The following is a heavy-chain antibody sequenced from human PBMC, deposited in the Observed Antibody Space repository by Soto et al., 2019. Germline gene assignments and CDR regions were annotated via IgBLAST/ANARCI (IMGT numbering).Heavy chain of an antibody. CDR2: IYYSGST. Sequence: SETLSLTCTVSGGSISSYYWSWIRQPPGKGLEWIGYIYYSGSTNYNPSLKSRVTISVDTSKNQFSLKLSSVTAADTAVYYCARTAIAARLPNWFDPWSQGTLVTGSA. V-gene: IGHV4-59*01. D-gene: IGHD6-6*01. CDR3: ARTAIAARLPNWFDP. J-gene: IGHJ5*02. CDR1: GGSISSYY.